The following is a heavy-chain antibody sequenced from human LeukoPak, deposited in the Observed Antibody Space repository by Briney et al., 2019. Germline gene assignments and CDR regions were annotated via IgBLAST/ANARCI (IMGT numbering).Heavy chain of an antibody. CDR2: IYYSGST. D-gene: IGHD3-10*01. J-gene: IGHJ5*02. V-gene: IGHV4-59*08. CDR3: ARRGLFGFGAPLKGGPFDP. Sequence: SETLSLTCTVSGGSISSYYWSWIRQPPGKGLEWIGYIYYSGSTNYNPSLKSRVTISVDTSKNQLSLKLSSVTAADTAVYYCARRGLFGFGAPLKGGPFDPWGQGILVTVSS. CDR1: GGSISSYY.